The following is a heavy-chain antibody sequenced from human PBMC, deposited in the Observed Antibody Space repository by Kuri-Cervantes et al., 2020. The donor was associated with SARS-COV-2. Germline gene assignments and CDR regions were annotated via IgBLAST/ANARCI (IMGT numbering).Heavy chain of an antibody. Sequence: SETLSLTCTVSGGSISSYYWSWIRQPPGKGLEWIGYIYYSGSTYYNPSLKSRVTISVDTSKNQFSLKLSSVTAADTAVYYCARAPGYYDSSGYYNNYFDYWGQGTLVTVSS. D-gene: IGHD3-22*01. CDR1: GGSISSYY. V-gene: IGHV4-59*08. J-gene: IGHJ4*01. CDR2: IYYSGST. CDR3: ARAPGYYDSSGYYNNYFDY.